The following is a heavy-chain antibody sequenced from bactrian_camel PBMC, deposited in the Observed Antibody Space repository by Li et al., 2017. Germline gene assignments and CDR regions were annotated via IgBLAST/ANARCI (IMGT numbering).Heavy chain of an antibody. J-gene: IGHJ4*01. D-gene: IGHD5*01. CDR2: INTGGGDAT. CDR1: PRTYSNNC. CDR3: AHSPSLGCPRQSAGFIDYTRS. Sequence: HVQLVESGGGSVQAGGSLRLSCTTSPRTYSNNCIGWFRQAPDKQREGVAAINTGGGDATYYAASVKGRFIITRDNAKNTVYLQMNDLKPEDSAMYVCAHSPSLGCPRQSAGFIDYTRSWGQGTQVTVS. V-gene: IGHV3S54*01.